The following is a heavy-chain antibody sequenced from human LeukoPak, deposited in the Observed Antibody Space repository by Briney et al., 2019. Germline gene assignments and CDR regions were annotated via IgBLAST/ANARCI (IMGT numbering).Heavy chain of an antibody. CDR3: AKGATLRYFDWLHFDY. CDR1: GFTFSNYA. CDR2: IRFDGSNE. J-gene: IGHJ4*02. D-gene: IGHD3-9*01. Sequence: GGSLRLSCAASGFTFSNYAMHWVRQAPGKGLEWVAFIRFDGSNEYYADSVKGRFTISRDNSKNTLSLQMNSLRAEDTAVYYCAKGATLRYFDWLHFDYWGQGTLVTVSS. V-gene: IGHV3-30*02.